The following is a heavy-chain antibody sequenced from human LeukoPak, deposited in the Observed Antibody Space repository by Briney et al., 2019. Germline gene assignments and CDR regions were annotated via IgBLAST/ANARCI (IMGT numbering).Heavy chain of an antibody. CDR3: ARRDHGDYGEEY. V-gene: IGHV3-7*01. J-gene: IGHJ4*02. Sequence: GGALRVSCAASGFTFSSYIMNWVGQAPGKGGEGVAQINQDGSEKYYVDSVKGRFTISRDNAKKSLSLQISSLRAEDTAVYYCARRDHGDYGEEYWGQGTLVTVSS. CDR2: INQDGSEK. D-gene: IGHD4-17*01. CDR1: GFTFSSYI.